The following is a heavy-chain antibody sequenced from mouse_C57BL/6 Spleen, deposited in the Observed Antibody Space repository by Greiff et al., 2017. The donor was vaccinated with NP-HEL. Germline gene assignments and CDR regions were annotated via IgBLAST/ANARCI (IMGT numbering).Heavy chain of an antibody. CDR3: VREGDDGYSAWFAY. J-gene: IGHJ3*01. D-gene: IGHD2-3*01. V-gene: IGHV10-3*01. CDR1: GFTFNTYA. Sequence: EVKVVESGGGLVQPKGSLKLSCAASGFTFNTYAMHWVRQAPGKGLEWVARIRSKSSNYATYYADSVKDRFTISRDDSQSMLYLQMNNLKTEDTAMYYCVREGDDGYSAWFAYWGQGTLVTVSA. CDR2: IRSKSSNYAT.